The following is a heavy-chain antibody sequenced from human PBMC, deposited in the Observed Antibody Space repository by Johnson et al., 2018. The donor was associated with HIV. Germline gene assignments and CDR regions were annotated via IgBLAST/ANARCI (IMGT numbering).Heavy chain of an antibody. J-gene: IGHJ3*02. CDR2: ISYDGSNK. CDR3: ARGGGCGGDCYSGYDAFDI. D-gene: IGHD2-21*02. Sequence: QVQLVESGGGLVKPGGSLRLSCAASGFSFNDYYMSWIRQAPGKGLEWVAVISYDGSNKYYADSVKGRFTISRDNSKNTLYLQMNSLRAEDTAVYYCARGGGCGGDCYSGYDAFDIWGQGTMVTVSS. V-gene: IGHV3-30-3*01. CDR1: GFSFNDYY.